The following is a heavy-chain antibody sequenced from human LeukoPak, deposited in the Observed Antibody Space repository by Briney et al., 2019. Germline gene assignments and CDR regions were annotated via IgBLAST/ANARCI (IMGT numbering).Heavy chain of an antibody. D-gene: IGHD1-26*01. Sequence: ASVKVSCKTSGYTFPSYDIIWVRQATGQGLEWMGWMNPNSGNTGYTQKFQGRVTISRNTSITTAYMELSSLRSEDTGVYYCARGPKWTGSYYYFDYWGQGTLVTVSS. CDR3: ARGPKWTGSYYYFDY. J-gene: IGHJ4*02. V-gene: IGHV1-8*01. CDR2: MNPNSGNT. CDR1: GYTFPSYD.